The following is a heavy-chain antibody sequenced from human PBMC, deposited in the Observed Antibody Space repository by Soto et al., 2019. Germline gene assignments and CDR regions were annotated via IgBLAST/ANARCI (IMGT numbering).Heavy chain of an antibody. Sequence: GASVKVSCKASGGTFSSYAISWVRQAPGQGLEWMGGIIPIFGTANYAQKFQGRVTITADESTSTAYMELSSLRSEDTAVYYCARRRQAADGVVPIYYFDYWGQGTLVTVSS. J-gene: IGHJ4*02. D-gene: IGHD2-21*01. V-gene: IGHV1-69*13. CDR3: ARRRQAADGVVPIYYFDY. CDR2: IIPIFGTA. CDR1: GGTFSSYA.